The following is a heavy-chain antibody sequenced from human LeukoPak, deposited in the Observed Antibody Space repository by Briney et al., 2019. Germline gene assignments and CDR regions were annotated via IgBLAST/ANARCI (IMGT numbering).Heavy chain of an antibody. CDR1: GFTFSSYW. CDR3: ARDHGWELLAYDAFDI. V-gene: IGHV3-74*01. J-gene: IGHJ3*02. D-gene: IGHD1-26*01. Sequence: GGSLRLSCAASGFTFSSYWMHWVRQGPGKGLVWVSRIYSDGSRTTYADSVKGRFTISGDNAKNTLYLQMNSLRAEDTAVYYCARDHGWELLAYDAFDIWGQGTMVTVSS. CDR2: IYSDGSRT.